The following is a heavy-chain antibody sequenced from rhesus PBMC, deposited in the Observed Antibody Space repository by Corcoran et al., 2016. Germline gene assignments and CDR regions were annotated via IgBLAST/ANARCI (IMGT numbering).Heavy chain of an antibody. CDR2: INPSNGNT. CDR3: TRGQGGYSYGIDY. V-gene: IGHV1S9*01. J-gene: IGHJ4*01. CDR1: GYTFTSYY. Sequence: QVQLVQSGAEVKKPGASVNLSCKASGYTFTSYYINWVRQAPGQVLEWMGGINPSNGNTGYAQKFQGRVTMTRDTSTSTAYMELSSLRSEDTAVYYCTRGQGGYSYGIDYWGQGVLVTVSS. D-gene: IGHD5-36*01.